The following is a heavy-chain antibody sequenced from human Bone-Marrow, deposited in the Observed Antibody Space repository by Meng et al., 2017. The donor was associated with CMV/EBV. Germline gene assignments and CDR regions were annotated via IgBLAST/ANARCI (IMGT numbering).Heavy chain of an antibody. J-gene: IGHJ4*02. CDR1: GFTFSSYE. V-gene: IGHV3-48*03. Sequence: GGSLRLSCAASGFTFSSYEMNWVRQAPGKGLEWVSYISSSSSTIYYADSVKGRFTISRDNAKNSLYLQMNSLRAEDTALYYCARGTAYYYDSSGYTGFDYWGQGTLVTVSS. CDR2: ISSSSSTI. D-gene: IGHD3-22*01. CDR3: ARGTAYYYDSSGYTGFDY.